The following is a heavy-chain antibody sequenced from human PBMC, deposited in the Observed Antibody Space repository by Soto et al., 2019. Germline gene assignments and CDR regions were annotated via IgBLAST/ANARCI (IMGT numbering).Heavy chain of an antibody. CDR2: IIPIFGTA. J-gene: IGHJ4*02. Sequence: QVQLVQSGAEVKKPGSSVKVSCKASAGNFSSYDITWLRQAPRQGLEWMGGIIPIFGTANYAQKFQGRVTSTADEATSTAYMELSSLRSEDTAVYYCAGGPPGTTVDYWGQRTLVTVAS. V-gene: IGHV1-69*12. CDR1: AGNFSSYD. CDR3: AGGPPGTTVDY. D-gene: IGHD1-1*01.